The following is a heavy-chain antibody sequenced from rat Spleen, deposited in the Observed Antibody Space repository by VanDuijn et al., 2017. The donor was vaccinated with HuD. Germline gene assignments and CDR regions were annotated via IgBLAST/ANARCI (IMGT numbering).Heavy chain of an antibody. V-gene: IGHV5-31*01. Sequence: EVQLVESGGGLVQPGRSLKLSCVASGFTFNNYWMTWIRQAPGKGLEWVASITNTGGSTYYRDSVKGRFTISRDNAKSTLYLQMDSLRSEDTATYYCARRDWGGNYFDYWGQGVMVTVSS. CDR2: ITNTGGST. CDR1: GFTFNNYW. J-gene: IGHJ2*01. D-gene: IGHD5-1*01. CDR3: ARRDWGGNYFDY.